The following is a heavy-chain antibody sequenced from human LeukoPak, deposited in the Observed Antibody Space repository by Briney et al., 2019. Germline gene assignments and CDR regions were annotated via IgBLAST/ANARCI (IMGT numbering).Heavy chain of an antibody. CDR3: ARGGSYYYYYYMDV. V-gene: IGHV4-39*07. D-gene: IGHD3-16*01. CDR2: IYYSGST. J-gene: IGHJ6*03. CDR1: GDSINCASCY. Sequence: SETLSLTCTVSGDSINCASCYWGWIRQPPGKGLEWIGSIYYSGSTYYNPSLKSRVPMSVDTSTNQFSLKLSSVTAADTAVYYCARGGSYYYYYYMDVWGKGTTVTISS.